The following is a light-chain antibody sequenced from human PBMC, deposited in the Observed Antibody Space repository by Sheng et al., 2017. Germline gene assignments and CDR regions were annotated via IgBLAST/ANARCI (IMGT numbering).Light chain of an antibody. J-gene: IGLJ2*01. V-gene: IGLV3-19*01. Sequence: SSELTQDPALSVALGQTVRITCQGDSLRSFSASWYRQKPGQAPVLVIDGKNDRPSGIPDRFSGSSSGNTAALTITGAQAEDEADYYCNSRDSSELYVVFGGGRTLTVL. CDR3: NSRDSSELYVV. CDR2: GKN. CDR1: SLRSFS.